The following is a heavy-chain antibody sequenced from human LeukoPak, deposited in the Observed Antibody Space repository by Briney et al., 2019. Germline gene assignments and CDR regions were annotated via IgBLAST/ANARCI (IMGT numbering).Heavy chain of an antibody. CDR2: ISYDGSNK. V-gene: IGHV3-30*19. CDR1: GFTFSSYG. D-gene: IGHD3-22*01. CDR3: AREVFDDSRTDAFDI. J-gene: IGHJ3*02. Sequence: GGSLRLSCAASGFTFSSYGMHWVRQAPGKGLEWVAVISYDGSNKYYADSVKGRFTISRDNSKNTLYLQMNSLRAEDTAVYYCAREVFDDSRTDAFDIWGQGTMVTVSS.